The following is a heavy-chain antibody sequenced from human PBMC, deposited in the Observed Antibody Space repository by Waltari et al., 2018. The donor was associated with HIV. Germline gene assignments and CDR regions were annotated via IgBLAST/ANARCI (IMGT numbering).Heavy chain of an antibody. CDR3: ARNHREVVAAPWEWQY. V-gene: IGHV5-51*01. D-gene: IGHD1-26*01. J-gene: IGHJ4*02. CDR1: ASTFRLYW. Sequence: EVQLVQSGAEVKRPGEPLQIPCKGSASTFRLYWHGWVRQMPGNGLEWMGIIYPGDSDTRYSPSFQGQVTISADKSISTVYLQWSSLKASDTATYFCARNHREVVAAPWEWQYWGQGTLVTVSP. CDR2: IYPGDSDT.